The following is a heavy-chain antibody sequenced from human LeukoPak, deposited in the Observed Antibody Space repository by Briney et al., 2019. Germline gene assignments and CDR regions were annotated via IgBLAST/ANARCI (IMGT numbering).Heavy chain of an antibody. Sequence: GGSLRLSCAASGFTVNSNYLSWVRQAPGKGLEWVSTLYNTGNTYYANSVKGRFTISRENAKNSLYLQMNSLRAGDTAVYYCARALNGREGFDYWGQGTLVTVSS. CDR3: ARALNGREGFDY. CDR2: LYNTGNT. CDR1: GFTVNSNY. J-gene: IGHJ4*02. D-gene: IGHD1-26*01. V-gene: IGHV3-53*01.